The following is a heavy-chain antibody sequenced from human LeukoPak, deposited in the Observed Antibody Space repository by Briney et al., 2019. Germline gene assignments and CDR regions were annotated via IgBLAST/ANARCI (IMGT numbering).Heavy chain of an antibody. Sequence: SETLSLTCSVSGGSISSSSYYWGWIRQPPGKGLEWIGSIYYSGSAYYNPSLKSRVTVSVDTSKNQFSLKLTSVTAADTAVYYCARRDCSSTTCYAGSYHFDYWGQGTLVTVSS. V-gene: IGHV4-39*01. D-gene: IGHD2-2*01. CDR1: GGSISSSSYY. J-gene: IGHJ4*02. CDR2: IYYSGSA. CDR3: ARRDCSSTTCYAGSYHFDY.